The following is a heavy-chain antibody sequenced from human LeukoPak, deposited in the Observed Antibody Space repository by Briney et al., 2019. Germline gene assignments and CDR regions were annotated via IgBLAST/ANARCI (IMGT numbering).Heavy chain of an antibody. Sequence: GGTLRLSCAASGFTFSSYEMNWVRQAPGKGREWLSYISRSRNTIYYADSVKGRFTISRDNAKNSLYLQMNSLRAEDTAVYYCARDIAAAGDYWGQGTLVTVSS. D-gene: IGHD6-13*01. CDR2: ISRSRNTI. CDR1: GFTFSSYE. V-gene: IGHV3-48*03. J-gene: IGHJ4*02. CDR3: ARDIAAAGDY.